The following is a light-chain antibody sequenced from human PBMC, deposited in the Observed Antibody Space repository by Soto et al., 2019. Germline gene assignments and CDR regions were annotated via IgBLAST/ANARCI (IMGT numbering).Light chain of an antibody. J-gene: IGLJ2*01. CDR1: SSDVGGYNY. CDR3: SSYAGSKNFVV. Sequence: QSALTQPPSASGSPGQSVTISCTGTSSDVGGYNYVSWYQQHPGKAPKLMICEVSKRPSGVPDRFSGSKSGNTASLTVSGLQAEDEAEYYCSSYAGSKNFVVFGGGTQLTVL. CDR2: EVS. V-gene: IGLV2-8*01.